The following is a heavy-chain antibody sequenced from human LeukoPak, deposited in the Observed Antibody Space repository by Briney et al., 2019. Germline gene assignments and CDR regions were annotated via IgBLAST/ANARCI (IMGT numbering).Heavy chain of an antibody. CDR1: GGSISSGGYS. CDR2: IYHSGST. Sequence: SQTLSLACAVSGGSISSGGYSWRWIRQPPGTGLEWIGYIYHSGSTYYNPSLKSRVTISVDTSKNQFSLKLSSVTAADTAVYYCARSGYNRHYGMDVWGQGTTVTVSS. D-gene: IGHD3-3*01. V-gene: IGHV4-30-2*01. CDR3: ARSGYNRHYGMDV. J-gene: IGHJ6*02.